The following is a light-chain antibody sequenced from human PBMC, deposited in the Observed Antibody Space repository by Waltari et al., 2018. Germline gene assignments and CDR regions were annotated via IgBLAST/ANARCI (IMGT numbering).Light chain of an antibody. Sequence: QSALTQPPSASGSPGPSVPISCTGTSSDVGAYNYVSWYQQHPDKAPQLMIFEVSQRPSGVPDRFSGSKSGNTASLTVSGLQAEDEADYYCFSYAGSNNLVFGGGTKLTVL. J-gene: IGLJ2*01. CDR3: FSYAGSNNLV. V-gene: IGLV2-8*01. CDR2: EVS. CDR1: SSDVGAYNY.